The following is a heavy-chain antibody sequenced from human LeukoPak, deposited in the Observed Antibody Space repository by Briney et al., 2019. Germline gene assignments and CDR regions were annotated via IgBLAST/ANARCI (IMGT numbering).Heavy chain of an antibody. Sequence: GGSLRLSCVASGFTFSSYSMNWVRQAPGEGLEWVSSISSSSSYIYYADSVKGRFTISRDNAKNSLYLQMNSLRAEDTALYFCARRYYETNTYFYPFDYGGQGTLVTVSS. J-gene: IGHJ4*02. CDR1: GFTFSSYS. V-gene: IGHV3-21*01. D-gene: IGHD3-22*01. CDR3: ARRYYETNTYFYPFDY. CDR2: ISSSSSYI.